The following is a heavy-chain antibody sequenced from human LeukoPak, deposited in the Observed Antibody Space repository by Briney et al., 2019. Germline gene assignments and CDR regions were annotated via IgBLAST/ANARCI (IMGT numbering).Heavy chain of an antibody. Sequence: GGSLRLSCAATGFTFSDHAVHWVRQAPGKGLEWVAVISHDGFNQKYADSVKGRFTVSRDNSENMQFLQMNALRPEDTAVYYCARDGAARLLRYYYYMDVWGKGTTVTVS. CDR3: ARDGAARLLRYYYYMDV. D-gene: IGHD6-6*01. J-gene: IGHJ6*03. V-gene: IGHV3-30*04. CDR2: ISHDGFNQ. CDR1: GFTFSDHA.